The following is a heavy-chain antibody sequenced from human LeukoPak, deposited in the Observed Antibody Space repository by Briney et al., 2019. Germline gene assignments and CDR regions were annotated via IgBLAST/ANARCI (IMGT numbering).Heavy chain of an antibody. D-gene: IGHD3-22*01. CDR1: GGTFSSYA. CDR2: IIPILGIA. J-gene: IGHJ4*02. CDR3: ARGSYYDSSGYLY. Sequence: GASVKVSCKASGGTFSSYAISWVRQAPGQGLEWMGRIIPILGIANYAQKFQSRVTITADKSTSTAYMELSSLRSEDTAVYYCARGSYYDSSGYLYWGQGTLVTVSS. V-gene: IGHV1-69*04.